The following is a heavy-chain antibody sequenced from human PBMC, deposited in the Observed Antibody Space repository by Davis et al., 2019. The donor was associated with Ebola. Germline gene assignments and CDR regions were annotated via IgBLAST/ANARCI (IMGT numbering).Heavy chain of an antibody. D-gene: IGHD1-26*01. Sequence: AASVKVSCKASGYTFTNYAVNWVRQAPGQGLEWMGWISAYNGNTNYAQKVQGRVTMTTDTSTGTAYLDLRSLRSDDTAVYFCARTSIVGTTTTASDIWGQGTLVTVSS. CDR2: ISAYNGNT. CDR1: GYTFTNYA. CDR3: ARTSIVGTTTTASDI. V-gene: IGHV1-18*01. J-gene: IGHJ3*02.